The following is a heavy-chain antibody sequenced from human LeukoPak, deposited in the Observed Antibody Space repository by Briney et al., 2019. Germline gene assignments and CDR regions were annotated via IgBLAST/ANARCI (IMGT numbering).Heavy chain of an antibody. Sequence: GGSLRLFCAASGFTFSSFWMSWVRQAPGKGLEWVANIKNDGSEKYYVDSVKGRFTISRDNAKKSLYLQMNSLRAEDTAVYYCAVAYGLDVWGQGTTVTVSS. CDR3: AVAYGLDV. CDR2: IKNDGSEK. V-gene: IGHV3-7*01. CDR1: GFTFSSFW. J-gene: IGHJ6*02.